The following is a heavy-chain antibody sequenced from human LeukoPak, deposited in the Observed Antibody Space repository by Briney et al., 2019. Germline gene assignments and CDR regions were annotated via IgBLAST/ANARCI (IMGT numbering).Heavy chain of an antibody. V-gene: IGHV3-64*04. CDR2: ISSSGGST. D-gene: IGHD3-3*01. CDR1: GFTFNNFA. CDR3: ARDHPVRDFWSGYSRGAFDI. J-gene: IGHJ3*02. Sequence: GRSLRLSCSASGFTFNNFAMHWVRQAPGKGLEYVSVISSSGGSTYYADSMKGRFTISRDNAKNSLYLQMNSLRAEDTAVYYYARDHPVRDFWSGYSRGAFDIWGQGTMVTVSS.